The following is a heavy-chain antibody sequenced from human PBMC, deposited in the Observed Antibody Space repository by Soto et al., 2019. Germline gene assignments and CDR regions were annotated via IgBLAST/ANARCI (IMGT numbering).Heavy chain of an antibody. J-gene: IGHJ4*02. D-gene: IGHD4-17*01. CDR3: AKDRDDYGDLSLDY. CDR1: GFSFSSHG. Sequence: QVQLVESGGGVVQPGRSLRLSCEVTGFSFSSHGMHWVRQAPDKGLEWVAVISFDGSNKFYGPSVKGRFSISRDNSKNTVYLQMTSVRPGDTALYYCAKDRDDYGDLSLDYWGQGTLVTVSS. CDR2: ISFDGSNK. V-gene: IGHV3-30*18.